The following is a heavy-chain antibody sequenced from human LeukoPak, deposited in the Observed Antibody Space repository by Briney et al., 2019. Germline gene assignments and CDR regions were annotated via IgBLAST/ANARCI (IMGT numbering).Heavy chain of an antibody. CDR2: IYYSGST. CDR1: GGSFSGYY. V-gene: IGHV4-59*12. D-gene: IGHD6-13*01. J-gene: IGHJ6*03. CDR3: ARVTRQQLDYYYYMDV. Sequence: SETLSLTCAVYGGSFSGYYWSWIRQPPGKGLEWIGYIYYSGSTNYNPSLKSRVTISVDTSKNQFSLKLSSVTAADTAVYYCARVTRQQLDYYYYMDVWGKGTTVTISS.